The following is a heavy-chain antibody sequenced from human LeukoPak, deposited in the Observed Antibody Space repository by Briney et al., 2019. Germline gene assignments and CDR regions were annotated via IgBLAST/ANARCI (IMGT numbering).Heavy chain of an antibody. CDR3: ARDGSGSYAFADY. Sequence: ASANVSCKASGYTFTGYYMHWVRQAPGQGLEWMGWINPNSGGTNYAQKFQGRVTMTRDTSISTAYMELSRLRSDDTAVYYCARDGSGSYAFADYWGQGTLVTVSS. CDR2: INPNSGGT. CDR1: GYTFTGYY. V-gene: IGHV1-2*02. J-gene: IGHJ4*02. D-gene: IGHD3-10*01.